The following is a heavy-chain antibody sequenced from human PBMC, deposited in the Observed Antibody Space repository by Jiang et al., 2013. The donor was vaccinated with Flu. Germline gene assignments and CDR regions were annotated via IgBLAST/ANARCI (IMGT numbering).Heavy chain of an antibody. CDR2: IYWDDDK. Sequence: TQTLTLTCTFSGFSLTTRGEGVGWIRQPPGKALEWLAVIYWDDDKRYNSPVKSTLTVTKDTSKNQVVLTVTDVDPADTATYYCVHSGRRKVGDCGGGQCYSFDSWGQGTPVSVSS. V-gene: IGHV2-5*02. D-gene: IGHD2-15*01. CDR1: GFSLTTRGEG. CDR3: VHSGRRKVGDCGGGQCYSFDS. J-gene: IGHJ4*02.